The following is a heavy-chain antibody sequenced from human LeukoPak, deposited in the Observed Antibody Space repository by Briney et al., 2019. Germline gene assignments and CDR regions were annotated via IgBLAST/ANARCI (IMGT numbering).Heavy chain of an antibody. CDR2: IIPILGIA. CDR3: ARAAYYYASGSHSLDS. D-gene: IGHD3-10*01. V-gene: IGHV1-69*04. Sequence: SVKVSCKASGGTFSSYAISWVRQAPGQGLEWMGRIIPILGIANYAQKFQGRVTITADKSTSTAYMELRSLRSDDTAVYYCARAAYYYASGSHSLDSWGQGTLVTVSS. J-gene: IGHJ4*02. CDR1: GGTFSSYA.